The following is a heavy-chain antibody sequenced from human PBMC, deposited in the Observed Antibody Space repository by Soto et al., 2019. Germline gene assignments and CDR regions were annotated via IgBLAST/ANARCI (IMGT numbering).Heavy chain of an antibody. CDR3: ATSLVGATRASMYFDY. V-gene: IGHV1-69*13. D-gene: IGHD1-26*01. J-gene: IGHJ4*02. Sequence: SVKVSCKASGGTFSSYAISWVRQAPGQGLEWMGGIIPIFGTANYAQKFQGRVTITADESTSTAYMELSSLRSEDTAVYYCATSLVGATRASMYFDYWGQGTLVTVSS. CDR1: GGTFSSYA. CDR2: IIPIFGTA.